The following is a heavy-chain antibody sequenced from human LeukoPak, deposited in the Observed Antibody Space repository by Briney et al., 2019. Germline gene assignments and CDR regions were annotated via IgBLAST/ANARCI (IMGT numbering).Heavy chain of an antibody. V-gene: IGHV3-30*02. CDR2: IRYDGSNK. Sequence: PGGSLRLSCAASGFTFSSYGMHWVRQAPGKGLEWVAFIRYDGSNKYYADSVKGRFTISRDNSKNTLYLQMNSLRAEDTAVYYCARSIQPDDGYNYGLDYWGQGTLVTVSS. CDR1: GFTFSSYG. D-gene: IGHD5-24*01. CDR3: ARSIQPDDGYNYGLDY. J-gene: IGHJ4*02.